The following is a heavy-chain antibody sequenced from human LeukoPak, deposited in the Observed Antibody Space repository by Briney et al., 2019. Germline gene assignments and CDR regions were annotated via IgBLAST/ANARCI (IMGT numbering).Heavy chain of an antibody. V-gene: IGHV1-2*02. Sequence: GASVKVSCKASGYTFTGYYMHWVRQAPGQGLEWMGWINPNSGGTNYAQKFQDRVTMTRDTSITTVYMELSRLRSDDTAVYHCARDFPRNMGDQLLFLDPWGQGTLVTVSS. CDR3: ARDFPRNMGDQLLFLDP. CDR2: INPNSGGT. D-gene: IGHD2-2*01. J-gene: IGHJ5*02. CDR1: GYTFTGYY.